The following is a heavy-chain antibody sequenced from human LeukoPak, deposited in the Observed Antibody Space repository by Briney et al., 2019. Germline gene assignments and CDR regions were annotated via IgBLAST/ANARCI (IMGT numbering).Heavy chain of an antibody. CDR1: GFTFNNSN. CDR3: ARSPRYCTSANCSY. D-gene: IGHD2-2*01. CDR2: ITSSGSYI. Sequence: GGSLRLSCPASGFTFNNSNMNWVRQAPGKGLEWVSSITSSGSYIYYVDLVKGRFTISRDNAKSSLYLQMNSLRAEDTAVYYCARSPRYCTSANCSYWGQGTLVTVSS. V-gene: IGHV3-21*01. J-gene: IGHJ4*02.